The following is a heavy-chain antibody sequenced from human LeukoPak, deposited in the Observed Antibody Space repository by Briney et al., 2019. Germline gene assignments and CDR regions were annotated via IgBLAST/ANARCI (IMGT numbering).Heavy chain of an antibody. J-gene: IGHJ5*02. CDR3: ARGVSARFDP. CDR1: GGSISSSSYF. Sequence: SETLSLTCTVSGGSISSSSYFWGWIRQPPGKGLEWIGSIYSSGSTYYNRSLKSRVTISVDTSKNQFSLKLSSVTAADTAVYYCARGVSARFDPWGQGTLVTVSS. V-gene: IGHV4-39*07. CDR2: IYSSGST.